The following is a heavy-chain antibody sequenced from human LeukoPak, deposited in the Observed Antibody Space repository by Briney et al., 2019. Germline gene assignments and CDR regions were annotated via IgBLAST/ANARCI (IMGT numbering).Heavy chain of an antibody. CDR2: TFYRSKWYN. CDR1: GDSVSNKDAA. V-gene: IGHV6-1*01. Sequence: PSQTLSLTCAISGDSVSNKDAAWHWIRESPSRGLEWLGRTFYRSKWYNDYAVSVKGRIIVSADTSKNQFSLHLNSVTPDDTAVYYCGRTVGYFDYWGQGILVTVSS. J-gene: IGHJ4*02. D-gene: IGHD2-15*01. CDR3: GRTVGYFDY.